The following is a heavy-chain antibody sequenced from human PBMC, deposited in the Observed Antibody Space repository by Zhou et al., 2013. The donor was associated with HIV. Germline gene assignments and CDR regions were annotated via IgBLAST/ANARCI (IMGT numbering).Heavy chain of an antibody. CDR1: GGAFGKYA. CDR2: IIPIFGTT. D-gene: IGHD5-12*01. Sequence: QVQLVQSGAEVKKPGSSVKVSCKASGGAFGKYAIYWVRQAPGQGLEWMGRIIPIFGTTNYAQKFQDRVTITADKSTTTAYMELSSLRLEDTAVYYCARDPLYNDYEAKEDYWGQGTLVTISS. J-gene: IGHJ4*02. CDR3: ARDPLYNDYEAKEDY. V-gene: IGHV1-69*14.